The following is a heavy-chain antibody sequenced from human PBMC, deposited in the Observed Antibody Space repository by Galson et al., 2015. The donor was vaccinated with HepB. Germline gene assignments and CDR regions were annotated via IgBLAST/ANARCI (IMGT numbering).Heavy chain of an antibody. J-gene: IGHJ4*02. CDR1: GFTFSSYA. V-gene: IGHV3-30*04. Sequence: SLRLSCAASGFTFSSYAMHWVRQAPGKGLEWVAVISYDGSNKYYADSVKGRFTISRDNSKNTLYLQMNSLRAEDTAVYYCARDPYYYDSSGYLDYWGQGTLVTVSS. D-gene: IGHD3-22*01. CDR2: ISYDGSNK. CDR3: ARDPYYYDSSGYLDY.